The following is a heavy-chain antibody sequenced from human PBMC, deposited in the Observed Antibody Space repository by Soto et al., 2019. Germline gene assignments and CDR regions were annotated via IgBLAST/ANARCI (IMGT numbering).Heavy chain of an antibody. J-gene: IGHJ6*02. Sequence: QVHLVQSGTEVKKPGSSVKVSCKASGGTFSSSGFSWVRQAPGQGLEWMGMIVPSLDTTNYAQKFQARVTITADEVTSTVYMALRSLRAEDTAVYYCARWPQPRYTADPYAVDVWGQGTRVIVSS. CDR2: IVPSLDTT. D-gene: IGHD1-20*01. CDR1: GGTFSSSG. V-gene: IGHV1-69*11. CDR3: ARWPQPRYTADPYAVDV.